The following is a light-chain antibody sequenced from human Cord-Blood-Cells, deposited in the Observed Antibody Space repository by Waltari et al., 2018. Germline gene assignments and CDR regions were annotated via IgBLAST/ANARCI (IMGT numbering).Light chain of an antibody. CDR1: SSNVGRYNL. CDR3: CSYAGSSTWV. CDR2: EGS. V-gene: IGLV2-23*01. Sequence: QSALTQPAPLSGSPGQSLPLSCTGTSSNVGRYNLASWYQQHPGKAPKLMIYEGSKRPSGVSNRFSGSKSGNTASLTISGLQAEDEADYYCCSYAGSSTWVFGGGTKLTVL. J-gene: IGLJ3*02.